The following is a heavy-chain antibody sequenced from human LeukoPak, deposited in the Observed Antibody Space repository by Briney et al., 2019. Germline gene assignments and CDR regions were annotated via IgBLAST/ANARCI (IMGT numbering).Heavy chain of an antibody. D-gene: IGHD6-19*01. CDR3: ARVTPEERQWLVPGYFDY. Sequence: SETQSLTCAVSGYSISSGYYWGWIRQPPGKGLEWIGYIYYSGSTDYNPSLKSRVTISVDTSKNQFSLKLSSVTAADTAVYYCARVTPEERQWLVPGYFDYWGQGTLVTVSS. J-gene: IGHJ4*02. V-gene: IGHV4-61*01. CDR1: GYSISSGYY. CDR2: IYYSGST.